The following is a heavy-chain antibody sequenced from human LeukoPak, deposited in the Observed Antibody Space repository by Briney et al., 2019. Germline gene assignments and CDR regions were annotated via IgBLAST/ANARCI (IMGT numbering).Heavy chain of an antibody. CDR2: IGTDDDT. CDR1: GFTFSTYD. V-gene: IGHV3-13*01. CDR3: ARGGADYLVDY. Sequence: GGSLRLSCAASGFTFSTYDMHWVRQDLGKGLEWVSAIGTDDDTYYTDSVKGRFTISRENAKNSLYLQMNSLRAGDTAVYYCARGGADYLVDYWGQGTLVTVSS. D-gene: IGHD1-26*01. J-gene: IGHJ4*02.